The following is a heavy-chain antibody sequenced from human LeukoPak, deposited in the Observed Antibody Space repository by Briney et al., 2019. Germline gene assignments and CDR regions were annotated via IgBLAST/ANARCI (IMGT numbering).Heavy chain of an antibody. V-gene: IGHV3-74*01. CDR2: INTDGSST. D-gene: IGHD1-20*01. Sequence: GGSLELSCAASGFTFSSYWMHWVRQAPGKGLVWVSRINTDGSSTSYADSVKGRFTISRDNAKNTLYLQMNSLRAEDTAVYYCARAYNWNDVGDYWGQGTLVTVSS. CDR1: GFTFSSYW. CDR3: ARAYNWNDVGDY. J-gene: IGHJ4*02.